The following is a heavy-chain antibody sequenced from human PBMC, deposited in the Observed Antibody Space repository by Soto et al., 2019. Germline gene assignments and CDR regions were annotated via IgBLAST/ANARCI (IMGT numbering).Heavy chain of an antibody. J-gene: IGHJ4*02. D-gene: IGHD3-22*01. CDR1: GFTFSGNG. V-gene: IGHV3-33*01. Sequence: GGSLRLSCAASGFTFSGNGMHWVRQAPGKGLEWVAFIGYDGRNSDYRDSVKGRFTVSRDNSRSTLYLEMNSLRAEDTAVYHCARFAGPDSSGCFAYWGQGTPVTVSS. CDR2: IGYDGRNS. CDR3: ARFAGPDSSGCFAY.